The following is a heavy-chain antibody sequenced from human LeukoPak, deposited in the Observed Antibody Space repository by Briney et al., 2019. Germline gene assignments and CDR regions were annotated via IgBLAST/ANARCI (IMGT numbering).Heavy chain of an antibody. CDR2: ISAYNGNT. V-gene: IGHV1-18*01. J-gene: IGHJ4*02. CDR1: GYTFSVYS. Sequence: ASVKVSCKASGYTFSVYSIAWVRQAPGQGLEWMGWISAYNGNTNYAQKLQGRVTMTTDASTSTAYMELRSLRSDDTAVYYCARAGYSYGYLGYIDYWGQGTLVTVSS. D-gene: IGHD5-18*01. CDR3: ARAGYSYGYLGYIDY.